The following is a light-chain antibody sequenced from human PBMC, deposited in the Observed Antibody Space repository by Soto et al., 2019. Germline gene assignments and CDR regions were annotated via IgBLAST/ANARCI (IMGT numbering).Light chain of an antibody. Sequence: EIVLTQSPATLSLSPGQRATLFCRASQSVSSSLAWYQQKPGQAPRLVIFDASNRATGIPARFSGSGSGTDFTLTISSLEPEDFAVYYCQQRSNWPSGYTFGQGTKVDIK. CDR3: QQRSNWPSGYT. V-gene: IGKV3-11*01. CDR2: DAS. J-gene: IGKJ2*01. CDR1: QSVSSS.